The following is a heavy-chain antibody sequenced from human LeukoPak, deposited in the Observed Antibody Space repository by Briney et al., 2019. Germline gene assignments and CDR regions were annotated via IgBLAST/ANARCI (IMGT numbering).Heavy chain of an antibody. V-gene: IGHV3-21*06. J-gene: IGHJ4*02. CDR3: ARLGGAGLNSGCDSAGVRYFDY. D-gene: IGHD5-12*01. CDR2: ISISTYYI. Sequence: GGSLRLSCAASGFTFSSYTMNWGCHAPRKGLEWVSSISISTYYIYNADSVKSRFTTSRDNTTNSLFLRMNSLRAEDTAVYYCARLGGAGLNSGCDSAGVRYFDYWGQGTLVTVSP. CDR1: GFTFSSYT.